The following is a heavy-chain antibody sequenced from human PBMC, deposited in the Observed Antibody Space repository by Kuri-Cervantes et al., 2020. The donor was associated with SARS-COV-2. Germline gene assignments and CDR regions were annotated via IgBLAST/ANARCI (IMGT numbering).Heavy chain of an antibody. J-gene: IGHJ3*02. Sequence: GSLRLSVTVPGGSSSSGSYYWSWIRQPPGKGLEWIGEINHSGSTNYNPSLKSRVTISVDTSKNQFSLKLSSVTAAYTAVYYCAREDMWKRGRAFDIWGQGTMVTVSS. CDR2: INHSGST. CDR3: AREDMWKRGRAFDI. CDR1: GGSSSSGSYY. V-gene: IGHV4-61*01. D-gene: IGHD3-16*01.